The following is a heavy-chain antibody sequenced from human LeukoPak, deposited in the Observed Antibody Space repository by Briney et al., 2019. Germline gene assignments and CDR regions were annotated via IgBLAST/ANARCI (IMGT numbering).Heavy chain of an antibody. CDR3: ARAEYIVATIVGGMDV. V-gene: IGHV1-18*01. D-gene: IGHD5-12*01. Sequence: ASVKVSCTASGYTFTSYGISWVRQAPGQGLEWMGWISAYNGNTNYAQKLQGRVTMTTDTSTSTAYMELRSLRSDDTAVYYCARAEYIVATIVGGMDVWGQGTTVTVSS. J-gene: IGHJ6*02. CDR1: GYTFTSYG. CDR2: ISAYNGNT.